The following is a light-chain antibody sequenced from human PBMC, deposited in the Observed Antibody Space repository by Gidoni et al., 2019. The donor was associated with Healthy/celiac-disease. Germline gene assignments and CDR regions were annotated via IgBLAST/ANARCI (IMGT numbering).Light chain of an antibody. CDR2: KAS. J-gene: IGKJ3*01. V-gene: IGKV1-5*03. Sequence: DIHMPQSPSTLSASVGDRVTIPCRASQSISSWLAWYQQKPGKAPKLLIYKASSLESGVPSRFSGSGSGTEFTLTISSLQPDDFATYYCQQYNSYSPTFGPGTKVDIK. CDR3: QQYNSYSPT. CDR1: QSISSW.